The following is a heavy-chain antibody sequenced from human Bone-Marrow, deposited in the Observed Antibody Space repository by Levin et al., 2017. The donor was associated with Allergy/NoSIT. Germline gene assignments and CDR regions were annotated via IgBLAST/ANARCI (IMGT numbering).Heavy chain of an antibody. Sequence: GGSLRLSCAASGFTFSSFAMSWVRQAPGKGLEWVSLISVNGARSNYADSVKGRFTIYRDNSKDTVYLQENSMRPADTAVYYCAKARGGNNVLVPADVDYWGQGTLVTVSS. CDR3: AKARGGNNVLVPADVDY. CDR1: GFTFSSFA. CDR2: ISVNGARS. J-gene: IGHJ4*02. D-gene: IGHD2-2*01. V-gene: IGHV3-23*01.